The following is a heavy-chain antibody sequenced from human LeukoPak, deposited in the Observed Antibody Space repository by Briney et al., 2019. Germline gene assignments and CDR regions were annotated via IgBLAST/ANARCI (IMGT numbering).Heavy chain of an antibody. CDR3: ARHITDSGSSFDL. V-gene: IGHV4-59*08. J-gene: IGHJ2*01. Sequence: SETLSLTCTVSDDSISSFYWGWIRQPPGKGLEWIAYIHSVGYSNYNPSLKSRVPMSIDTSKKQFSLKLTSVTATDTAVHYCARHITDSGSSFDLWSRGTLVTVSS. CDR2: IHSVGYS. CDR1: DDSISSFY. D-gene: IGHD3-10*01.